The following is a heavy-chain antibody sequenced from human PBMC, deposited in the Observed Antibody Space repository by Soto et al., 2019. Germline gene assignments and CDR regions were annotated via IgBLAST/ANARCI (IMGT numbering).Heavy chain of an antibody. J-gene: IGHJ5*02. D-gene: IGHD5-12*01. V-gene: IGHV6-1*01. CDR2: TYFRSKWYN. Sequence: PSQTLSLTCAISGDSVSSNTASWNWIRQSPSRGIEWLGRTYFRSKWYNDYAVSVKSRIIINPGTSNNQFSLQLNSVTPEDTAVYFCAKGDNLGPKTGYAFDPWGQGIMVTVSS. CDR1: GDSVSSNTAS. CDR3: AKGDNLGPKTGYAFDP.